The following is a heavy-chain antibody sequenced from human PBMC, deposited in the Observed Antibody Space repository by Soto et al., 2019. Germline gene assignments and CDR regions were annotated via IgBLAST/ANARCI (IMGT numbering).Heavy chain of an antibody. J-gene: IGHJ6*02. D-gene: IGHD2-2*01. V-gene: IGHV4-39*01. Sequence: SETLSLTCTVSGGSISSYYWGWIRQPPGKGLEWIGSIYYSGSTYYNPSLKSRVTISVDRSKNQFSLKLSSVTAADTAVYYCARGYCSSTSCPYYYYYYGMDVWGQGTTVTVSS. CDR2: IYYSGST. CDR1: GGSISSYY. CDR3: ARGYCSSTSCPYYYYYYGMDV.